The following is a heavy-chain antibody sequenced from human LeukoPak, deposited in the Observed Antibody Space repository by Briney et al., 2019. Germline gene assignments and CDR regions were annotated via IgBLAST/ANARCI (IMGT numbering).Heavy chain of an antibody. Sequence: GGSLRLSCGASGFTFSSFGMHWVRQAPGKGLEWVAFISHDGSNKYYADSVKGRLTISRDNSKNTLYLQMNSLRAEDTAVYYCAKGHLIYRLIDYWGQGTLVTVSS. D-gene: IGHD4-11*01. CDR1: GFTFSSFG. V-gene: IGHV3-30*02. J-gene: IGHJ4*02. CDR2: ISHDGSNK. CDR3: AKGHLIYRLIDY.